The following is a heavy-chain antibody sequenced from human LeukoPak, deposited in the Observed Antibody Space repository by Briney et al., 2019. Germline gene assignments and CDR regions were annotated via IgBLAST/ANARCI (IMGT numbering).Heavy chain of an antibody. CDR2: INPNSGGT. CDR1: GYTFTGYY. CDR3: ARDLINDYGGNLAY. V-gene: IGHV1-2*02. Sequence: ASVKVSCKASGYTFTGYYMHWVRQAPGQGLEWMGWINPNSGGTNYAQKFQGRVTMTRDTSISTAYMELSRLRSDGTAVYYCARDLINDYGGNLAYWGQGTLVTVSS. J-gene: IGHJ4*02. D-gene: IGHD4-23*01.